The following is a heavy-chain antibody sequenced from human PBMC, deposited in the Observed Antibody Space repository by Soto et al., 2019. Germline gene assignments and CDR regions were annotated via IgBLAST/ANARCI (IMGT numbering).Heavy chain of an antibody. Sequence: ASVKVSCKASGYTFTSYGIHWVRQAPGQRLEWMGWINAANGDTKYSPKFQGRVTITRDTSASTAYMELSSLRSEDTALYYCVRRHVSATGIDWFDPWGQGTLVTVSS. CDR1: GYTFTSYG. CDR3: VRRHVSATGIDWFDP. D-gene: IGHD6-13*01. J-gene: IGHJ5*02. CDR2: INAANGDT. V-gene: IGHV1-3*01.